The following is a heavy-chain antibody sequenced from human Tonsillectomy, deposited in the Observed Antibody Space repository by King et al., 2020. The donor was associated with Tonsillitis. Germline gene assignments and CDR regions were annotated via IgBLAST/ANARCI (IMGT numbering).Heavy chain of an antibody. J-gene: IGHJ4*02. CDR2: IYPGDSDT. D-gene: IGHD1-1*01. CDR3: ARTTPSKIFDY. CDR1: GYSFSNYW. Sequence: QLVQSGAEVKKPGESLKISCRGSGYSFSNYWIGWVRQLPGKGLDSMGIIYPGDSDTRYSPSFQGQVTISADKSIRTAYLQWSSLKASDTAIYYCARTTPSKIFDYWGQGTLVTVSS. V-gene: IGHV5-51*01.